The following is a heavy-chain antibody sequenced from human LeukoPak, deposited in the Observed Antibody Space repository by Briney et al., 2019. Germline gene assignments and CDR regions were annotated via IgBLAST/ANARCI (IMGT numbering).Heavy chain of an antibody. CDR3: ASGLVRGVIGRFPADY. D-gene: IGHD3-10*01. CDR1: GYTFTGYY. J-gene: IGHJ4*02. Sequence: ASVKVSCKASGYTFTGYYMHWVRQAPGQGLEWMGWVNPNSGGTNYAQKFQGRVTMTRDTSISTAYMELSRLRSDDTAVYYCASGLVRGVIGRFPADYWGQGTLVTVSS. CDR2: VNPNSGGT. V-gene: IGHV1-2*02.